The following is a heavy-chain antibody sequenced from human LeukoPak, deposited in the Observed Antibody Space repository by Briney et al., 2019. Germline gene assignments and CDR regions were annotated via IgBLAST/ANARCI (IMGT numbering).Heavy chain of an antibody. CDR1: GGSFSGYY. CDR3: ARDGGGYSYAQGYWYFDL. V-gene: IGHV4-34*01. J-gene: IGHJ2*01. Sequence: SETLSLTCAVYGGSFSGYYWSWIRQPPGKGLEWIGEINHSGSTNYNPSLKSRVTISVDTSKNQFSLKLSSVTAADTAVYYCARDGGGYSYAQGYWYFDLWGRGTLVTVSS. D-gene: IGHD5-18*01. CDR2: INHSGST.